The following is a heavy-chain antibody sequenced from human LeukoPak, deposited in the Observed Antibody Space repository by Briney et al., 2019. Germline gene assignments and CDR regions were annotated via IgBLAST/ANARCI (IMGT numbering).Heavy chain of an antibody. CDR1: GGSISSYY. Sequence: SETLSLTCTVSGGSISSYYWSWIRQPPGKGLEWIGYIYYSGSTNYNPSLKSRVTISVDTSKNQFSLKLSSVTAADTAVYYCARATSARSSKVWLQVFDYWGQGTLVTVSS. J-gene: IGHJ4*02. CDR3: ARATSARSSKVWLQVFDY. D-gene: IGHD5-24*01. CDR2: IYYSGST. V-gene: IGHV4-59*08.